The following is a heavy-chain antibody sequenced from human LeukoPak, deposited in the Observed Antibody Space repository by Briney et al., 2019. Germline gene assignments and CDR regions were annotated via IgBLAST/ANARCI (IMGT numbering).Heavy chain of an antibody. V-gene: IGHV4-38-2*02. D-gene: IGHD6-6*01. CDR1: GYSISSGYY. Sequence: SETLSLTCTVSGYSISSGYYWGWIRQPPGKGLEWIGSVYHSGSTYYNPSLKSRVTMTVDTSKNQFSLKLSSVTAADTAMSDCARTRGSSSSFDYWGEKTLVTVSS. CDR2: VYHSGST. CDR3: ARTRGSSSSFDY. J-gene: IGHJ4*02.